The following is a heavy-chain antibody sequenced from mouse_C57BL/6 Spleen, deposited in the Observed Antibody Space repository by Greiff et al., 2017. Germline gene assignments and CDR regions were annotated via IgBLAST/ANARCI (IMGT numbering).Heavy chain of an antibody. J-gene: IGHJ4*01. Sequence: EVKLVESGPELVKPGASVKISCKASGYSFTGYYMNWVKQSPEKSLEWIGEINPSTGGTTYNQKFKAKATLTVDKSSSTAYMQLKSLTSEDSAVYYCARREDGNYRNYAMDYWGQGTSVTVSS. V-gene: IGHV1-42*01. CDR1: GYSFTGYY. D-gene: IGHD2-1*01. CDR3: ARREDGNYRNYAMDY. CDR2: INPSTGGT.